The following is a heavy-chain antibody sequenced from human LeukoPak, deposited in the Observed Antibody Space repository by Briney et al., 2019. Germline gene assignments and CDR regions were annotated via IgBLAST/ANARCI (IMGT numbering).Heavy chain of an antibody. CDR1: GGSFSGYY. Sequence: SETLSLTCAVYGGSFSGYYWSWIRQPPGKGLEWIGEINHSGSTNYNPSLKSRVTISVDTSKNQFSLKLSSVTAADTAVYYCARGPPGSARAYYYYMDVWGKGTAVTVSS. D-gene: IGHD3-10*01. J-gene: IGHJ6*03. V-gene: IGHV4-34*01. CDR2: INHSGST. CDR3: ARGPPGSARAYYYYMDV.